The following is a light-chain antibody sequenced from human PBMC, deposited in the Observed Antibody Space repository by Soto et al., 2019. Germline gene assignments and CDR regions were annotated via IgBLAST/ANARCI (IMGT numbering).Light chain of an antibody. CDR3: QQYNNWPLT. Sequence: EIVMTQSPATLSLSPGERATLSCRASQSVSSSLAWYQQKPGQAPRLLIYAASTRATGLPARFSGSGSGTEFTLTISSLQSEDFAVYSCQQYNNWPLTFGQGTKVDIK. CDR1: QSVSSS. J-gene: IGKJ1*01. V-gene: IGKV3-15*01. CDR2: AAS.